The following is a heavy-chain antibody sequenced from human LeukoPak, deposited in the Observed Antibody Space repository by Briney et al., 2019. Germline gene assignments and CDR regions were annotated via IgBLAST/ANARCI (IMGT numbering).Heavy chain of an antibody. Sequence: GGSLRLSCAASGFAFNTYGMQWVRQAPGMGLEWVAVDSFNGRVQYYADSVRGRFTISRDNSKYMLYLEMNSLRTEDTAVYYCARGEEYCSSTSCSIWYYYYGMDVWGQGTTVTVSS. CDR1: GFAFNTYG. D-gene: IGHD2-2*01. CDR3: ARGEEYCSSTSCSIWYYYYGMDV. V-gene: IGHV3-30*13. CDR2: DSFNGRVQ. J-gene: IGHJ6*02.